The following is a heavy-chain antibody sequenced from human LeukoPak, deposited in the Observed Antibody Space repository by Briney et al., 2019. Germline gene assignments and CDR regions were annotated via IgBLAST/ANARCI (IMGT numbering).Heavy chain of an antibody. CDR2: ISYDGSNK. J-gene: IGHJ4*02. Sequence: GGSLRLSCAASGFTFSSYAMHWVRQAPGKGLEWVAVISYDGSNKYYADSVKGRFTISRDNAKNSLYLQMNSLRAEDTAMYYCVRPSWTSGSYFDYWGQGALVIVSS. V-gene: IGHV3-30*04. CDR1: GFTFSSYA. D-gene: IGHD3-10*01. CDR3: VRPSWTSGSYFDY.